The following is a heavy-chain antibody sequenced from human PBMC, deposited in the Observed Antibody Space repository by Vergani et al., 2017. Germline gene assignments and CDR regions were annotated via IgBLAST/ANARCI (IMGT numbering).Heavy chain of an antibody. J-gene: IGHJ2*01. CDR1: GFTVSSNY. V-gene: IGHV3-53*01. CDR3: ARVRKDLVGDEDNWYFDL. Sequence: EVQLVESGGGLIQPGGSLRLSCAASGFTVSSNYMSWVRQAPGKGLEWVSVIYSGGSTYYADSVKGRFTISRDNSKNTLYLQMNSLRAEDTAVYYCARVRKDLVGDEDNWYFDLWGRGTLVTVSS. D-gene: IGHD1-26*01. CDR2: IYSGGST.